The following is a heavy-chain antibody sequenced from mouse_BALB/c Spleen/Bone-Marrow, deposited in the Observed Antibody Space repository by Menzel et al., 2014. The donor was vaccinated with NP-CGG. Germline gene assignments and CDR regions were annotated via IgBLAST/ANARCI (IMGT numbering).Heavy chain of an antibody. CDR2: IAPGSGST. V-gene: IGHV1S41*01. CDR1: GYTFTSYW. D-gene: IGHD1-1*01. Sequence: DLVKPGASVKLSCKASGYTFTSYWINWIKQRPGQGLEWIGRIAPGSGSTYYDEMFKGKATLTVDTSSSTAYXXLSSLSSEDSAVYFCARSYYGRAMDYWGQGXSVTVSS. J-gene: IGHJ4*01. CDR3: ARSYYGRAMDY.